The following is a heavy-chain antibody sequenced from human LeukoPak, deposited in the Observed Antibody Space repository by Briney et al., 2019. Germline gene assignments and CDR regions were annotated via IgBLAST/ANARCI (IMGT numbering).Heavy chain of an antibody. J-gene: IGHJ4*02. V-gene: IGHV3-30*03. D-gene: IGHD6-19*01. Sequence: GGSLRLSCAASGFTFSAYSLNWVRQAPGKGLEWVAVISYDGSNKYYADSVKGRFTISRDNSKNTLYLQMNSLRAEDTAVYYCARVVDGSGWCFDYWGQGTLVTVSS. CDR3: ARVVDGSGWCFDY. CDR1: GFTFSAYS. CDR2: ISYDGSNK.